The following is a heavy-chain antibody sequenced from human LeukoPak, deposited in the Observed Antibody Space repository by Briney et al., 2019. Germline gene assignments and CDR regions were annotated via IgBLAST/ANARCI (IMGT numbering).Heavy chain of an antibody. V-gene: IGHV1-46*01. J-gene: IGHJ4*02. CDR3: ARGPELGYCSSTSCYHFDY. D-gene: IGHD2-2*01. CDR1: GYTFTSYY. CDR2: INPSGGST. Sequence: ASVKVSCKASGYTFTSYYMHWVRQAPGQGLEWMGIINPSGGSTSYAQKFQGRVTMTRDTSTSTVYMELSSLRSEDTAVYYCARGPELGYCSSTSCYHFDYWGQGTLVTVSS.